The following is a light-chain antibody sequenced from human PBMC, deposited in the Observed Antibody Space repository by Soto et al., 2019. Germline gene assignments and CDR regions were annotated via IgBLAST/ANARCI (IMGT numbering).Light chain of an antibody. CDR1: QSVSSTY. V-gene: IGKV3-20*01. CDR3: QHYGSSLPYT. J-gene: IGKJ2*01. Sequence: EIVLTQSPGTLSLSPGERATLSCRASQSVSSTYLAWYQQKPGQAPRLLIYGASSRATGSPDRFSGSGSGTDFTLTISRLEPEDFAVYDCQHYGSSLPYTCGQGTKLEIK. CDR2: GAS.